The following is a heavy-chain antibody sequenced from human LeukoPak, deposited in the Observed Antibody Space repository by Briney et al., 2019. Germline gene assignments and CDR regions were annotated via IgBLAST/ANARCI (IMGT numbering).Heavy chain of an antibody. D-gene: IGHD5-12*01. J-gene: IGHJ6*02. CDR1: GYTFTSYG. CDR2: IIPILGIA. V-gene: IGHV1-69*04. Sequence: SVKVSCKASGYTFTSYGISWVRQAPGQGLEWMGRIIPILGIANYAQKFQGRVTITADKSTSTAYMELSSLRSEDTAVYYCARDRRASGYDYGYYYYYGMDVWGQGTTVTVSS. CDR3: ARDRRASGYDYGYYYYYGMDV.